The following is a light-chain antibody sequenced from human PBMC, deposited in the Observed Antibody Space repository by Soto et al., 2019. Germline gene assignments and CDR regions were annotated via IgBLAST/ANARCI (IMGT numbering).Light chain of an antibody. CDR3: QAWASNTVV. V-gene: IGLV3-1*01. CDR1: KLGDKY. CDR2: QDS. Sequence: SYELTQPPSVSVSPGQTASITCSGDKLGDKYACWYQQKPGQSPVLVIYQDSKRPSGIPERFSGSNSGNTATLTISGTQAMDEADYYCQAWASNTVVSGGGTKLTVL. J-gene: IGLJ2*01.